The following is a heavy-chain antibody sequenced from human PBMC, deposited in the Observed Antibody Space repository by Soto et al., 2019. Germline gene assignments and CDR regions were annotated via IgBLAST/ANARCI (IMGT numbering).Heavy chain of an antibody. J-gene: IGHJ4*02. CDR2: ISYDSSNK. D-gene: IGHD2-15*01. CDR1: GFTFSYG. CDR3: AKLVIGYCSGNTCDDY. V-gene: IGHV3-30*18. Sequence: VQLLESGGGLIQPGGSLRLSCAASGFTFSYGIHWLRQAPGKGLEWVAYISYDSSNKFYGDSVKGRFTISRDNSKNTHFLQMTNRRAEDTAVYYCAKLVIGYCSGNTCDDYWGQGTLVAVSS.